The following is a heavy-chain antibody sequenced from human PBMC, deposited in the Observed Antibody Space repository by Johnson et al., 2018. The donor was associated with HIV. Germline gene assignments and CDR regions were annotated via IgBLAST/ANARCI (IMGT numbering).Heavy chain of an antibody. CDR1: GFTFSSYG. J-gene: IGHJ3*02. Sequence: VQLVESGGGVVQPGRSLRLSCAASGFTFSSYGMHWVRQAPGKGLEWVAVISYDGSNKYYAASVKGRFTISRDNSKNTLYLQMNSLRAEDTAVYYCAKDLYGTSPGNAFDIWGQGTMVTVSS. V-gene: IGHV3-30*18. CDR3: AKDLYGTSPGNAFDI. D-gene: IGHD1-26*01. CDR2: ISYDGSNK.